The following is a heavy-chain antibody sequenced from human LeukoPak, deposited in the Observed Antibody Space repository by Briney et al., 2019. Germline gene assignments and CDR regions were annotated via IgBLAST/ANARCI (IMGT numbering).Heavy chain of an antibody. J-gene: IGHJ4*02. V-gene: IGHV1-18*01. CDR2: ISAYNGNT. Sequence: GASVKVSCKASGYTFTSYGISWVRQAPGQGLEWMGWISAYNGNTNYAQKLQGRVTMTTDTSTSTAYMELRSLRSEDTAVYYCATPPADYYGSGSYTNDYWGQGTLVTVSS. CDR3: ATPPADYYGSGSYTNDY. CDR1: GYTFTSYG. D-gene: IGHD3-10*01.